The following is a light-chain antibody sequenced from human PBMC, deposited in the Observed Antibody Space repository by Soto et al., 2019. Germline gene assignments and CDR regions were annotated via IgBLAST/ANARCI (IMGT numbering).Light chain of an antibody. J-gene: IGKJ5*01. Sequence: DIQMTQSPSSVSASVGDRVTITCRASQGISSWLAWYQQKPGKAPKLLIYKASNLESGLPSRFTGSGSGTEFTLTISSLQSDDFATYYCQQYSTYPITFGQGTRREIK. CDR2: KAS. CDR3: QQYSTYPIT. CDR1: QGISSW. V-gene: IGKV1-5*03.